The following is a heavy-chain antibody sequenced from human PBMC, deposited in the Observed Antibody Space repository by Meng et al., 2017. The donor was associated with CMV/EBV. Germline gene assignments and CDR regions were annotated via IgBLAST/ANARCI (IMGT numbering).Heavy chain of an antibody. D-gene: IGHD6-13*01. CDR3: ARDGTIAAAGHSYYYYGMDV. CDR1: GFDFSNHI. Sequence: GESLKISCAASGFDFSNHIMNWVRQAPGKGLEWVSSISGSSTYTHYADSVKGRFTISRDNARNSLSLEMTSLRAEDTAVYYCARDGTIAAAGHSYYYYGMDVWGQGTTVTVSS. J-gene: IGHJ6*02. V-gene: IGHV3-21*01. CDR2: ISGSSTYT.